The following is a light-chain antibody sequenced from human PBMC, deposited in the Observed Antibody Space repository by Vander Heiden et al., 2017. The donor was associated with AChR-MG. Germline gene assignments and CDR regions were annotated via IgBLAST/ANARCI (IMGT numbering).Light chain of an antibody. CDR1: QSISSY. CDR3: QQSYSTPPYT. J-gene: IGKJ2*01. V-gene: IGKV1-39*01. Sequence: DIQMTQSPSSLSASVGDRVTITCRASQSISSYLNWYQQKPGKAPKLLISAASTLQSGVPSRFSASGSGTDFTLTISSLQPEDFATYYCQQSYSTPPYTFGQGTKVEMK. CDR2: AAS.